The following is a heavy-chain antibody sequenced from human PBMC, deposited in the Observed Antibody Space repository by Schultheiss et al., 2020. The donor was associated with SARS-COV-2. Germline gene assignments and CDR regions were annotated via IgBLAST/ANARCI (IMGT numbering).Heavy chain of an antibody. J-gene: IGHJ6*02. CDR2: IYYSGST. CDR3: ARGGHYYGSGSYYNPYYYGMDV. D-gene: IGHD3-10*01. Sequence: SETLSLTCAVYGGSFSGYYWSWIRQPPGKGLEWIGSIYYSGSTYYNPSLKSRVTISVDTSKNQFSLKLSSVTAADTAVYYCARGGHYYGSGSYYNPYYYGMDVWGQGTTVTVSS. V-gene: IGHV4-34*01. CDR1: GGSFSGYY.